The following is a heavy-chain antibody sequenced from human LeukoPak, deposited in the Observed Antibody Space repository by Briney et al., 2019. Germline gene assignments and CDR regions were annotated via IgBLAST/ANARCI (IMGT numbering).Heavy chain of an antibody. CDR2: IYHSGST. CDR1: GGSISSSNW. Sequence: SVTLSLTCAVSGGSISSSNWWSWVRQPPGKGLEWIGEIYHSGSTNYSPSLKSRVTISVDKSKNQFSLKLSSVTAADTAVYYCARDLGRGYTYYYGSGSYFFVWGQGTLVTVSS. D-gene: IGHD3-10*01. J-gene: IGHJ4*02. CDR3: ARDLGRGYTYYYGSGSYFFV. V-gene: IGHV4-4*02.